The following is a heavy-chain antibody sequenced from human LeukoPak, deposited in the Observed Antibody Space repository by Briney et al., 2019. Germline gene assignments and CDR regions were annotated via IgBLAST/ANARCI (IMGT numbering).Heavy chain of an antibody. CDR1: GYSFTTYR. CDR3: ARHGGSFDY. CDR2: IAPRDSYS. Sequence: GASLKISCTVSGYSFTTYRISWLRQTPVKGLEWMGTIAPRDSYSNYNPSFQGHVTIPADKSISTASLQWSRLKASDTAMDYSARHGGSFDYWGEGTLVTVSS. V-gene: IGHV5-10-1*01. D-gene: IGHD1-26*01. J-gene: IGHJ4*02.